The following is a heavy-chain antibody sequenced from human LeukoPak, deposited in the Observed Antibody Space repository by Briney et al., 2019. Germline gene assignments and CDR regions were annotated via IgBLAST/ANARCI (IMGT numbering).Heavy chain of an antibody. Sequence: SETLSLTCTVSGGSISSSSYYWGWIRQPPGKGLEWIGSIYYSGSTYYNPSLKSRVTISVDTSKNQLSLKLSSVTAADTAVYYCARAPTYYYDSSGYYQDAFDIWGQGTMVTVSS. CDR1: GGSISSSSYY. D-gene: IGHD3-22*01. CDR3: ARAPTYYYDSSGYYQDAFDI. J-gene: IGHJ3*02. CDR2: IYYSGST. V-gene: IGHV4-39*07.